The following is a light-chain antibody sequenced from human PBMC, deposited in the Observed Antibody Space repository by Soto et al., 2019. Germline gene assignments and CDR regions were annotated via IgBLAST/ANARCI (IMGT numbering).Light chain of an antibody. CDR1: QTFTTY. CDR3: LQSYSPPFT. J-gene: IGKJ3*01. V-gene: IGKV1-39*01. Sequence: DIQMTQSPSSLSASVGDRVTITCRASQTFTTYLNWYQQKPGKAPTLLIYAASSLQRGVPSRFSGSGSGTEFNLTIASLQPEDFATYYCLQSYSPPFTFGPGTKVDIK. CDR2: AAS.